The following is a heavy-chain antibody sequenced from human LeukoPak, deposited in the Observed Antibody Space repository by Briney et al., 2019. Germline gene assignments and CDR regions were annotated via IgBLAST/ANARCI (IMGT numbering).Heavy chain of an antibody. Sequence: SETLSLTCTVSGGSISSGSYYWSWFRQPAGKGLEWIGRIYTSGSTNYNPSLKSRVTISVDTSKNQFSLKLSSVTAADTAVYYCAREPGYGDYPFDYWGQGTLVTVSS. CDR1: GGSISSGSYY. J-gene: IGHJ4*02. CDR3: AREPGYGDYPFDY. D-gene: IGHD4-17*01. CDR2: IYTSGST. V-gene: IGHV4-61*02.